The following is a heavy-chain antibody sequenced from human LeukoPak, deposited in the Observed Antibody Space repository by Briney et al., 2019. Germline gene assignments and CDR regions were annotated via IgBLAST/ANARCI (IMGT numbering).Heavy chain of an antibody. J-gene: IGHJ4*02. Sequence: ASVKVSCKASGYTFTSYYMLWVRQAPGQGLEWMGVINPSGGGTSYAQKFQGRVTMTRDTSTSTVYMELSSLRSEDTAVYYCAKTYYFDSSGSYYFDYWGQGTLVPVSS. CDR2: INPSGGGT. CDR3: AKTYYFDSSGSYYFDY. CDR1: GYTFTSYY. V-gene: IGHV1-46*01. D-gene: IGHD3-22*01.